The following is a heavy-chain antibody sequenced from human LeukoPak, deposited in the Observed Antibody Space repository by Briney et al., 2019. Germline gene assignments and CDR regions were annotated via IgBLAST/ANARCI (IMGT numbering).Heavy chain of an antibody. Sequence: GGSLRLSCVASGFTFSDHDMDWVRQAPGKGLEWVGRSRHKVGSYTTEYAASVRGRFTISRDESKTSLHLQMKSLKTEDTAVYYCSVWLAGVGYWGQGALVGVSS. CDR2: SRHKVGSYTT. CDR1: GFTFSDHD. CDR3: SVWLAGVGY. D-gene: IGHD3-3*01. J-gene: IGHJ4*02. V-gene: IGHV3-72*01.